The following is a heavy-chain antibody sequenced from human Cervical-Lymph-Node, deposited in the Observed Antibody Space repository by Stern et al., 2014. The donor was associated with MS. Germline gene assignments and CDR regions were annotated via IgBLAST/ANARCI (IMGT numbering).Heavy chain of an antibody. CDR3: ARPLGSYEVFFEY. Sequence: EVQLVESGAEVTKPGESLRISCKASGYSFTTNWIGWVRQMPGKGLEWMGIIYPGESDTRYSPSFQGQFTISADKSISTAYLQWSSLKASDTAMYYCARPLGSYEVFFEYWGQGTLVTVSS. J-gene: IGHJ4*02. D-gene: IGHD3-10*01. V-gene: IGHV5-51*03. CDR2: IYPGESDT. CDR1: GYSFTTNW.